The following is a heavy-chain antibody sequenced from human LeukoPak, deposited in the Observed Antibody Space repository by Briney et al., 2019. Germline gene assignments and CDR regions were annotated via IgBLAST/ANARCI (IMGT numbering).Heavy chain of an antibody. V-gene: IGHV3-23*01. Sequence: GGSLRLSCAASGFTFSSYAMSWVREAPGKGLEWGSAISGSGGSTYYADSVKGRFTISRDNTKNTLYLQMNSLRAEDTAVYYCAKFGGYDILTGYPNWFDPWGQGTLVTVSS. CDR1: GFTFSSYA. J-gene: IGHJ5*02. CDR2: ISGSGGST. CDR3: AKFGGYDILTGYPNWFDP. D-gene: IGHD3-9*01.